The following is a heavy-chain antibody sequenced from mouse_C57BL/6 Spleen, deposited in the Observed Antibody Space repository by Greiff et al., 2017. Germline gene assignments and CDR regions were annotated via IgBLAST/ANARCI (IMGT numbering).Heavy chain of an antibody. Sequence: EVQRVESGAELVRPGASVKLSCTASGFNIKDDYMHWVKQRPEQGLEWIGWIDPENGDTEYASKFQGKATITADTSSNTAYLQLSSLTSEDTAVYYCTTGYGSSWDYWGQGTTLTVSS. V-gene: IGHV14-4*01. J-gene: IGHJ2*01. CDR1: GFNIKDDY. CDR3: TTGYGSSWDY. D-gene: IGHD1-1*01. CDR2: IDPENGDT.